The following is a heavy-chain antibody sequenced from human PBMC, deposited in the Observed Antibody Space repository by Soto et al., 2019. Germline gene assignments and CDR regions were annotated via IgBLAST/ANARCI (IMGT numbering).Heavy chain of an antibody. D-gene: IGHD6-19*01. CDR1: GGSFSGYY. V-gene: IGHV4-34*01. CDR2: INHSGST. CDR3: ARVYRRSGWDHNWFDP. J-gene: IGHJ5*02. Sequence: SETLSLTCAVYGGSFSGYYWSWIRQPPGKGLEWIGEINHSGSTNYNPSLKSRVTISVDTSKNQFSLKLSSVTAADTAVYYCARVYRRSGWDHNWFDPWGQGTLVTVSS.